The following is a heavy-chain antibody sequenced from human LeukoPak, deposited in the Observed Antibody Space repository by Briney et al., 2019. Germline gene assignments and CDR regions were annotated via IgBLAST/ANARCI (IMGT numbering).Heavy chain of an antibody. CDR1: GGSIISYY. J-gene: IGHJ6*03. D-gene: IGHD3-10*01. CDR3: ARSPWVRGVIAYMDV. V-gene: IGHV4-59*01. Sequence: SGTLSLPCTVSGGSIISYYWSWIRQPPGKGLEWIAYIYYSGSANYNPSLKSRVTISIDTSKSHFSLKLSSVTAADTAVYYCARSPWVRGVIAYMDVWGKGTTVTVSS. CDR2: IYYSGSA.